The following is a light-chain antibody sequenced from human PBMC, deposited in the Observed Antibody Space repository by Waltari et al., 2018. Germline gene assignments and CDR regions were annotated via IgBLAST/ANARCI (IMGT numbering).Light chain of an antibody. V-gene: IGKV3-20*01. CDR3: QHHVSLPAT. J-gene: IGKJ1*01. Sequence: EIVLTQSPGTLSLSPGERATLSCRASQLVSRYLAWYQQKPGQAPRLLIYGAPTRATGIPDRFSGSGSGTDFSLTISRLEPEDFAVYFCQHHVSLPATFGRGTKVEIK. CDR2: GAP. CDR1: QLVSRY.